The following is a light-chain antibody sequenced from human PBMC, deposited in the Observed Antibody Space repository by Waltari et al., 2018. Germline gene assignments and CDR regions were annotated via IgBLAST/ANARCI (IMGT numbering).Light chain of an antibody. Sequence: QSVLAQPPSVSGAPGQRVTISCTGSSSNIGAPYDVHWYQQLPGTAPQLLIYGNTHRPSGGPYRFSGSKSGSSSSLAITGFQAEDEAEYYCQSYDSSLSAVVFGGGTKLTVL. V-gene: IGLV1-40*01. J-gene: IGLJ2*01. CDR1: SSNIGAPYD. CDR3: QSYDSSLSAVV. CDR2: GNT.